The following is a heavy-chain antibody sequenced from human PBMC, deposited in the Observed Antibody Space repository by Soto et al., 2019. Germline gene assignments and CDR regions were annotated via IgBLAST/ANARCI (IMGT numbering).Heavy chain of an antibody. Sequence: PSETLSLTCTVSDASFWSDSYFWTWIRQPPGKGLEWIAYISHTGDTNYNPSLKSRVTISIDTSRNQFSLTVTSVTAADTAVYFCARILVRVTVDLWGQGSLVTVSS. CDR2: ISHTGDT. J-gene: IGHJ4*02. CDR3: ARILVRVTVDL. V-gene: IGHV4-61*01. D-gene: IGHD3-10*01. CDR1: DASFWSDSYF.